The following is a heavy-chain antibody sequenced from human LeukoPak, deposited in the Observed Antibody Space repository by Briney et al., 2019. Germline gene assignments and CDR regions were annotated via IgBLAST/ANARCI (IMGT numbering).Heavy chain of an antibody. CDR1: GFTFDDYA. Sequence: PGGSLRLSCAASGFTFDDYAMPWVRQAPGGGLEWVSGISWNSGSIGYADSVKGRFTISRDNAKNSLYLQMNSLRAEDTALYYSAKDIDHIVGATAWDAFDIWGQGTMVTVSS. CDR3: AKDIDHIVGATAWDAFDI. D-gene: IGHD1-26*01. J-gene: IGHJ3*02. CDR2: ISWNSGSI. V-gene: IGHV3-9*01.